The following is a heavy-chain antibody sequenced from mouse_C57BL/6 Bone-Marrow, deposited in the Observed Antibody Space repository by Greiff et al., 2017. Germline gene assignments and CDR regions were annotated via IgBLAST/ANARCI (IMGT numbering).Heavy chain of an antibody. D-gene: IGHD2-3*01. Sequence: EVQLVESGPVLVKPGASVKMSCKASGYTFTDYYMNWVKQSHGKSLEWIGVINPYNGGTSYNQKFKGKATLTVDKSSSTAYMELNSLTSEDSAVYYCARRRGLYDGYSYYAMDYWGQGTSVTVSS. J-gene: IGHJ4*01. CDR3: ARRRGLYDGYSYYAMDY. CDR2: INPYNGGT. CDR1: GYTFTDYY. V-gene: IGHV1-19*01.